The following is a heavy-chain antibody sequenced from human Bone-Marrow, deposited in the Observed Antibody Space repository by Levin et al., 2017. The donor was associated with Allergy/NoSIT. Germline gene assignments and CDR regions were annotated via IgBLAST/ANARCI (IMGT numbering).Heavy chain of an antibody. J-gene: IGHJ6*02. CDR3: ARGGNIVLMVYATVSGMDV. V-gene: IGHV3-30*04. CDR1: GFTFSSYA. CDR2: ISYDGSNK. D-gene: IGHD2-8*01. Sequence: PGESLKISCAASGFTFSSYAMHWVRQAPGKGLEWVAVISYDGSNKYYADSVKGRFTISRDNSKNTLYLQMNSLRAEDTAVYYCARGGNIVLMVYATVSGMDVWGQGTTVTVSS.